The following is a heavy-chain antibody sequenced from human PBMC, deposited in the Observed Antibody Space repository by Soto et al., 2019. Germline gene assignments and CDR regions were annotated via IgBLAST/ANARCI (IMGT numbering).Heavy chain of an antibody. CDR2: INPNSGGT. J-gene: IGHJ5*02. CDR1: GYTITDNY. V-gene: IGHV1-2*02. CDR3: ARAPKVYGSSLAT. Sequence: ASVKVSCKASGYTITDNYLHWVRQAPGQGLEWMGWINPNSGGTNYAQKFQGRVTMTRDTSISTAYMELSRLRSDDTAVFYCARAPKVYGSSLATWGQGTPVTV. D-gene: IGHD6-19*01.